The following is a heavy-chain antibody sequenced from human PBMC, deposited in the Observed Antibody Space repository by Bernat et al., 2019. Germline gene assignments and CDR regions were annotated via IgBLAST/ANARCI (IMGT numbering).Heavy chain of an antibody. CDR2: IYPGDSDT. J-gene: IGHJ4*02. D-gene: IGHD6-13*01. V-gene: IGHV5-51*01. CDR1: GYSFTSYW. CDR3: ARGVSSSWSMFDY. Sequence: EVQLVQSGAEVKKPGESLKISCKGSGYSFTSYWIGWVRQMPGKGLEWMGIIYPGDSDTRYSPSFQGTVTISAAKSISTAYMQWSSLKAADTAMYYCARGVSSSWSMFDYCGQGALVTVAS.